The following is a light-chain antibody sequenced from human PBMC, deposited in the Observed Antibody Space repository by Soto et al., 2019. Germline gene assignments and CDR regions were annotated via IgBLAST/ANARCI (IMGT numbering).Light chain of an antibody. J-gene: IGKJ1*01. V-gene: IGKV3-20*01. CDR1: QSVSSSY. Sequence: ELVLTQSPGTLSLSPGERATLSCRASQSVSSSYLAWYQQKPGQAPRLLIYGASSRATGIPDRFSGSGSGTDFTLTISTLQSEDFAVYYCQQYNNWPWTFGQGTKVDIK. CDR3: QQYNNWPWT. CDR2: GAS.